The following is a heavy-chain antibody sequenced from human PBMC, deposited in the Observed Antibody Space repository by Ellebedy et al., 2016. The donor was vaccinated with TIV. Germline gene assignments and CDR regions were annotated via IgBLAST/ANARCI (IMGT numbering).Heavy chain of an antibody. CDR2: ISSSSSYI. V-gene: IGHV3-21*01. CDR1: GFTFSSYS. D-gene: IGHD1-1*01. J-gene: IGHJ5*02. Sequence: PGGSLRLSCAASGFTFSSYSMNWVRQAPGKGLEWVSSISSSSSYIYYADSVKGRFTISRDNAKNSLYLQMNSLRAEDTAVYYCARTRPQLERREWFDPWGQGTLVTVSS. CDR3: ARTRPQLERREWFDP.